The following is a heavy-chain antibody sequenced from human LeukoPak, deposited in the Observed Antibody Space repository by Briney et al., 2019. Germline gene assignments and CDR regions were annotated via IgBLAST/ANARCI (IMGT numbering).Heavy chain of an antibody. D-gene: IGHD2-2*01. CDR1: GFTFSSYW. V-gene: IGHV3-7*01. CDR2: IKQDGSEK. CDR3: ARDLRGSSTSCFDY. J-gene: IGHJ4*02. Sequence: GESLKISCAASGFTFSSYWMSWVRQAPGKGLEWVANIKQDGSEKYYVDSVKGRFTISRDNAKNSLYLQMNSLRAEDTAVYYCARDLRGSSTSCFDYWGQGTLVTVSS.